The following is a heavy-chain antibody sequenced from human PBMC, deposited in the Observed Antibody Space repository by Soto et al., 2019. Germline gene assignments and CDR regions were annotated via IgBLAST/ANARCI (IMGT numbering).Heavy chain of an antibody. CDR1: GGSISSSSYY. D-gene: IGHD3-3*01. CDR2: IYYSDKT. J-gene: IGHJ4*02. Sequence: QMQLQESGPGLVKASETLSLTCTVSGGSISSSSYYWGWIRQPPGKGLEWIGCIYYSDKTYYNPSLKSRVTMSVDTSKNQSSLKLSSVTAADTAMYFCARHYDFWSQGSLVTVSS. CDR3: ARHYDF. V-gene: IGHV4-39*01.